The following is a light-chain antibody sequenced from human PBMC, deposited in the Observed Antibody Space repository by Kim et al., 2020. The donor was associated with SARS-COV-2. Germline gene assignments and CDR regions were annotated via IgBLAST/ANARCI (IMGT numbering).Light chain of an antibody. CDR3: QHYGTSPIT. Sequence: PGERATLCCGAGQTVSSTYLGWYQQKPGQAPSLIIYGAFNRATGIPDRFSGSGSGTDFTLTISRLEPEDFAEYYCQHYGTSPITFGQGTRLEIK. CDR2: GAF. J-gene: IGKJ5*01. CDR1: QTVSSTY. V-gene: IGKV3-20*01.